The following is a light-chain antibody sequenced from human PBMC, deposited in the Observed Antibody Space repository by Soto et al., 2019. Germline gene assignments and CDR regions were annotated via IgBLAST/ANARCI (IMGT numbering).Light chain of an antibody. Sequence: DIQMTQSPSSLSASVGDRVTITCRASQSISSYLNWYQQKPGKALKLLIYAASSLQSGVPSRFSGSGSGTDFTLTVSSLQPEDFATYYCQQCYITPPITFGQGTRLEIK. V-gene: IGKV1-39*01. CDR3: QQCYITPPIT. CDR2: AAS. J-gene: IGKJ5*01. CDR1: QSISSY.